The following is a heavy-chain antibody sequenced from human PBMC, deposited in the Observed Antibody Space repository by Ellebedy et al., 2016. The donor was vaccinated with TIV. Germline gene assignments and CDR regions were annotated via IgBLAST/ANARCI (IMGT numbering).Heavy chain of an antibody. CDR3: ARATYSSGWLLSVFDY. V-gene: IGHV1-69*04. D-gene: IGHD6-19*01. Sequence: AASVKVSCKASGGTFSSYAISWVRQAPGQGLEWMGRIIPILGIANYAQKFQGRVTITADKSTSTAYMELSSLRSEDTAVYYCARATYSSGWLLSVFDYWGQGTLVTVSS. CDR1: GGTFSSYA. J-gene: IGHJ4*02. CDR2: IIPILGIA.